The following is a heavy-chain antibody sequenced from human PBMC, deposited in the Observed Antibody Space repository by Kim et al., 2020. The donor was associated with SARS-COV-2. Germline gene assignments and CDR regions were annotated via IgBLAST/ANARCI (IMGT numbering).Heavy chain of an antibody. J-gene: IGHJ6*03. CDR3: ARSGPIYTNSFGDMDV. Sequence: GGSLRLSCAASGFTFSTYDMVWVRQPTGKGLEWVSSVGTVVTDTYYADSVKGRFIISRENAKNSLFLQMNSLTAGDSAVYFCARSGPIYTNSFGDMDVWGKGTTVTVSS. D-gene: IGHD3-10*01. CDR2: VGTVVTDT. V-gene: IGHV3-13*04. CDR1: GFTFSTYD.